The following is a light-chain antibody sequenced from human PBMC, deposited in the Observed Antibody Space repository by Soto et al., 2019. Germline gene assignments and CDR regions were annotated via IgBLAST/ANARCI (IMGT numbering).Light chain of an antibody. CDR2: EVN. Sequence: SVLTEPASVSGYPGQAITFSCTGTSSGIGVYNYVSWYQQHPGKAPKLMIYEVNNRPSGVSNRFSGSKSGNTASLTISGLQAEDEADYYCSSYTTSNTYVFGTGTKVTV. CDR1: SSGIGVYNY. J-gene: IGLJ1*01. V-gene: IGLV2-14*01. CDR3: SSYTTSNTYV.